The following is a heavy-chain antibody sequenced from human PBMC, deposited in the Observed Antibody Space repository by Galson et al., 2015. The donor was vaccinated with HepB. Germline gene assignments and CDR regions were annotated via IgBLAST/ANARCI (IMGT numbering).Heavy chain of an antibody. Sequence: CAISGDSVSSNSDTWNWIRQSPSRGLEWLGRTYYRSKWYNDYAESVRSRIIINPDTSRNHFSLQLNSVTLEDTAVYYCARERYYFDLWGRGTLVTVSS. D-gene: IGHD3-9*01. J-gene: IGHJ2*01. V-gene: IGHV6-1*01. CDR3: ARERYYFDL. CDR2: TYYRSKWYN. CDR1: GDSVSSNSDT.